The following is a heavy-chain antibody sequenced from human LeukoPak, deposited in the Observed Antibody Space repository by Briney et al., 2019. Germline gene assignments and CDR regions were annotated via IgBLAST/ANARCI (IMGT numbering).Heavy chain of an antibody. D-gene: IGHD5-18*01. CDR1: GFTFSSYW. Sequence: GGSLRLSCAASGFTFSSYWMHWVRQAPGKGLVWVSHITSDGSRISYADSVKGRFTISRDKAKNTLYLQMNSLRAEDTALYFCARGGYSSIDYWGQGTLVTVSS. J-gene: IGHJ4*02. V-gene: IGHV3-74*01. CDR3: ARGGYSSIDY. CDR2: ITSDGSRI.